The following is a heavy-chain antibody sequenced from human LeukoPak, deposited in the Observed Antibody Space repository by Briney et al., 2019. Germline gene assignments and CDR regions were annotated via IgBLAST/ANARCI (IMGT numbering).Heavy chain of an antibody. V-gene: IGHV4-39*01. CDR3: ARVGGSSLLNWFDP. D-gene: IGHD3-16*01. CDR1: GGSISSSSYY. CDR2: IYYSGST. J-gene: IGHJ5*02. Sequence: SETLSLTCTVSGGSISSSSYYWGWIRQPPGKGLEWIGSIYYSGSTYYNPSLKSRVTISVDTSKNQFSLKLSSVTAADTAVYYCARVGGSSLLNWFDPWGQGTLVTVSS.